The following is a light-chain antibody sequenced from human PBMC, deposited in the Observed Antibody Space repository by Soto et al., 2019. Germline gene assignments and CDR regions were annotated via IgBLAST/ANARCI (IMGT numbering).Light chain of an antibody. V-gene: IGLV3-1*01. CDR3: QAWAGSAGV. CDR2: QNN. J-gene: IGLJ1*01. CDR1: KLGDMY. Sequence: SYELTQPPSVSVSPGQTASITCSGDKLGDMYACWYQQKPGQSPVLVIYQNNKRPSGIPERFSGSNSGNTATLTISGTQAMDEADYYCQAWAGSAGVFGTGTKLTVL.